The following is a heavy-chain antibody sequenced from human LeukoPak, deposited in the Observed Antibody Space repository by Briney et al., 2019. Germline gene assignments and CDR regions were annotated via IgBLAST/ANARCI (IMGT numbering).Heavy chain of an antibody. CDR1: GGSVSSYY. CDR3: ARELYPVPAAIIRYYNYYMDV. Sequence: SATLSLTCTVSGGSVSSYYGNWIRHPGGKGLEWIGRIYTSGSTNYNPSLKSRVTMSVATSKHQFSLKLSSVTAADTAVYYCARELYPVPAAIIRYYNYYMDVWGKGTTVTVSS. CDR2: IYTSGST. J-gene: IGHJ6*03. D-gene: IGHD2-2*02. V-gene: IGHV4-4*07.